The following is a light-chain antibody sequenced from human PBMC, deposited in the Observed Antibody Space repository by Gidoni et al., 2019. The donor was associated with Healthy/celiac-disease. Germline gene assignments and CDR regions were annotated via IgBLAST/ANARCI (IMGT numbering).Light chain of an antibody. CDR1: QSISSW. Sequence: DIQLPHSPSTLSASAGDRVTLTCRASQSISSWLAWYQQKPGKAPKLLIYGASSLESGVPSRFSGSGSGTEFTLTISSLQTDDFATYYCQQYNSYSHTFGQGTKLEIK. CDR2: GAS. J-gene: IGKJ2*01. CDR3: QQYNSYSHT. V-gene: IGKV1-5*01.